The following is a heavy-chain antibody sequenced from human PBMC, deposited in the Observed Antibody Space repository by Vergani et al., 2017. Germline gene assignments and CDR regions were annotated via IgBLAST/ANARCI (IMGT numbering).Heavy chain of an antibody. CDR1: GFTFSSYE. J-gene: IGHJ4*02. Sequence: EVQLVESGGGLVQPGGPLRLSCAASGFTFSSYEMNWVRQAPGKGLEWVSYISSSGSTIYYADSVKGRFTISRDNAKNSLYLQMNSLRAEDTAVYYCAKSGLPKQWLAYYFDYWGQGTLVTVSS. V-gene: IGHV3-48*03. CDR3: AKSGLPKQWLAYYFDY. D-gene: IGHD6-19*01. CDR2: ISSSGSTI.